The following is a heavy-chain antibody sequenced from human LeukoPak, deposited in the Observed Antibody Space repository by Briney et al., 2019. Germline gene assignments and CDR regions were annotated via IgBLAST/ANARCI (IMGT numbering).Heavy chain of an antibody. V-gene: IGHV3-23*01. Sequence: GGSLRLSCAASGFPLSSYAMSWVRQASGKGLEWVSATSSSDPGTYYADSVRGRFTISRDNAKNSLYLQMNSLRAEDTAVYYCAREGGGTVLNWGQGTLVTVSS. D-gene: IGHD2-8*02. CDR3: AREGGGTVLN. CDR1: GFPLSSYA. J-gene: IGHJ4*02. CDR2: TSSSDPGT.